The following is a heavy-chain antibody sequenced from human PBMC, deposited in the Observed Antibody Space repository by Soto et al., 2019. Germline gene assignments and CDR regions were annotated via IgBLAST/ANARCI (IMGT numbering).Heavy chain of an antibody. CDR3: ARYKSNYYYGMDV. J-gene: IGHJ6*02. V-gene: IGHV4-59*01. D-gene: IGHD1-20*01. CDR2: IYYSGST. CDR1: ASAISSYY. Sequence: SERLSLTCTVSASAISSYYWSWIRQPPGRGLEWIGYIYYSGSTNYNPALKSRVTISVDTSKNQFSLELSSVTAADTAVYYCARYKSNYYYGMDVWGQGTTVTVSS.